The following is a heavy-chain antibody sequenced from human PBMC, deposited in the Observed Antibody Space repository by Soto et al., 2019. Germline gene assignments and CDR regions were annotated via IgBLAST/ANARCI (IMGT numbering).Heavy chain of an antibody. D-gene: IGHD5-18*01. J-gene: IGHJ4*02. V-gene: IGHV1-3*01. Sequence: WASVKVSCKASGYTFTSYAMHWVRQAPGQRLEWMGWINAGNGNTKYSQKFQGRVTITRDTSASTAYMELSSLRSEDTAVYYCARAWIQLWPTLDYWGQGTLVTVSS. CDR1: GYTFTSYA. CDR2: INAGNGNT. CDR3: ARAWIQLWPTLDY.